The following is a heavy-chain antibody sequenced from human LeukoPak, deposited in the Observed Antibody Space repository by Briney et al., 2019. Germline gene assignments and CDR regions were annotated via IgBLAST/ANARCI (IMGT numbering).Heavy chain of an antibody. CDR3: ATDRVGDYYYYYGMDV. Sequence: SVKVSCKASGDTFSSYAISWVRQAPGQGLEWMGGIIPIFGTANYAQKFQGRVTITADESTSTAYMELSGLRSEDTAVYYCATDRVGDYYYYYGMDVWGQGTTVTVSS. J-gene: IGHJ6*02. CDR2: IIPIFGTA. V-gene: IGHV1-69*13. CDR1: GDTFSSYA.